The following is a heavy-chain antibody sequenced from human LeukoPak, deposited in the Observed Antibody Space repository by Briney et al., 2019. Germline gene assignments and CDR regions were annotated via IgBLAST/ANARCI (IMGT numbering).Heavy chain of an antibody. D-gene: IGHD2-2*01. CDR3: ARDPGSTSWQDAFDI. Sequence: SETLSLTCIVSGGSISSYYWSWIRQPPGKGLEWIGYIYYSGSTYYNPSLKSRVTISVDTSKNQFSLKLSSVTAADTAVYYCARDPGSTSWQDAFDIWGQGTMVTVSS. V-gene: IGHV4-59*12. CDR2: IYYSGST. J-gene: IGHJ3*02. CDR1: GGSISSYY.